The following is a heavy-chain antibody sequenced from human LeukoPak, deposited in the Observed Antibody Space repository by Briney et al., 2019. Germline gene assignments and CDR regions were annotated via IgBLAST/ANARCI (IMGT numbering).Heavy chain of an antibody. J-gene: IGHJ4*02. Sequence: GGSLRLSCAASGFNFGSYAMNWVRQAPGKGLEWVSSISSSSSYIYYADSVKGRFTISRDNAKNSLYLQMNSLRAEDTAVYYCAREGEWFGDPSPFDYWGQGTLVTVSS. D-gene: IGHD3-10*01. CDR2: ISSSSSYI. V-gene: IGHV3-21*01. CDR3: AREGEWFGDPSPFDY. CDR1: GFNFGSYA.